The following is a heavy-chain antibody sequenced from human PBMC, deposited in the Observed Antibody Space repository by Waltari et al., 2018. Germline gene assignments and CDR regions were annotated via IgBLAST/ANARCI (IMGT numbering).Heavy chain of an antibody. J-gene: IGHJ3*02. CDR3: ARITTVSIRGAFDI. Sequence: QVQLQQWGAGLLKPSETLSLTCAVYGGSFSGYYWSWIRQPPGKGLEWIGEINHRGSTNYIPSLKSRVTISVDTSKNQFSLKLSSVTAADTAVYYCARITTVSIRGAFDIWGQGTMVTVSS. CDR2: INHRGST. D-gene: IGHD4-17*01. V-gene: IGHV4-34*01. CDR1: GGSFSGYY.